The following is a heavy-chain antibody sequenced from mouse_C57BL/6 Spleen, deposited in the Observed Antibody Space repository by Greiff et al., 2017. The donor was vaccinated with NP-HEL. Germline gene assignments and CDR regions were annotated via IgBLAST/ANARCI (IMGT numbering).Heavy chain of an antibody. CDR2: ISRGSSTI. D-gene: IGHD3-3*01. Sequence: VQLKESGGGLVKPGGSLKLSCAASGFTFSDYGMHWVRQAPEKGLEWVAYISRGSSTIYYADTVKGRFTISRDNAKNTLFLQRTSLRSEDTAMYYCARRAWDWYFDVWGTGTTVTVSS. CDR1: GFTFSDYG. V-gene: IGHV5-17*01. CDR3: ARRAWDWYFDV. J-gene: IGHJ1*03.